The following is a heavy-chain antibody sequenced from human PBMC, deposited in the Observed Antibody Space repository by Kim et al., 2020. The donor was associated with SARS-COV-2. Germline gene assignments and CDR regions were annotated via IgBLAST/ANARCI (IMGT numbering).Heavy chain of an antibody. D-gene: IGHD6-19*01. CDR2: THYSGNT. V-gene: IGHV4-59*01. CDR1: GGSISTDY. Sequence: SETLSLTCTVSGGSISTDYWSWIRQPPGKGLEWIGYTHYSGNTNYNPSLKSRVTISVDTPKNQFSLKLSSVTAADTAVYYCARYQRSYFNNNDAVGFDIWGQGTMVTVSS. CDR3: ARYQRSYFNNNDAVGFDI. J-gene: IGHJ3*02.